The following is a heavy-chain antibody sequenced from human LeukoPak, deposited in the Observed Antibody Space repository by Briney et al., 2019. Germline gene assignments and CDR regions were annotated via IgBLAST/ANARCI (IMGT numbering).Heavy chain of an antibody. D-gene: IGHD2-15*01. J-gene: IGHJ3*02. V-gene: IGHV3-48*03. CDR2: ISSSGSTI. CDR1: GFTFGSYE. CDR3: ARVRWYAFDI. Sequence: PGGSLRLSCAASGFTFGSYEMSWVRQAPGKGLEWVSHISSSGSTIYYADSVKGRFTISRDNAKNSLYLQMNSLRAEDTAVYHCARVRWYAFDIWGQGTMVTVSS.